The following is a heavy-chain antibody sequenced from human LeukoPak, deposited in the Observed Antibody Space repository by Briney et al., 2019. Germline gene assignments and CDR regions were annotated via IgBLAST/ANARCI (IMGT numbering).Heavy chain of an antibody. Sequence: SVKVSCKASGGTFSSYAISWVRQAPGQGLEWMGGIIPIFGTANYAQKFQGRVTITADESTSTAYMELSSLRSEDTAVFYCARERGYCSSTSCYTVWYCGGDCYSWWFDPWGQGTLVTVSS. CDR2: IIPIFGTA. CDR3: ARERGYCSSTSCYTVWYCGGDCYSWWFDP. CDR1: GGTFSSYA. V-gene: IGHV1-69*13. J-gene: IGHJ5*02. D-gene: IGHD2-2*02.